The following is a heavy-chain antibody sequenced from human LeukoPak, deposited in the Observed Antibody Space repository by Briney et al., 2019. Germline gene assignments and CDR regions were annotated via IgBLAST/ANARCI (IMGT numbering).Heavy chain of an antibody. J-gene: IGHJ4*02. Sequence: SVKVSCKASGGTFISYAISWVRQAPGQGLEWMGRIIPILGIANYAQKFQGRVTITADKSTSTAYMELSSLRSEDTAVYYCARGGDYYDSSGYYFDYWGQGTLVTVSS. D-gene: IGHD3-22*01. CDR2: IIPILGIA. V-gene: IGHV1-69*04. CDR3: ARGGDYYDSSGYYFDY. CDR1: GGTFISYA.